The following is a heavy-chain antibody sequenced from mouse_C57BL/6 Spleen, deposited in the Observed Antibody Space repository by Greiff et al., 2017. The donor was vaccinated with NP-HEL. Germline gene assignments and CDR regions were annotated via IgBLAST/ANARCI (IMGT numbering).Heavy chain of an antibody. Sequence: QVQLQQPGAELVKPGASVKLSCKASGYTFTSYWMHWVKQRPGQGLEWIGMIHPNSGSTNYNEKFKSKATLTVDKSSSTAYMQLSSLTSEDSAVYYCARLGTTVVATLYYAMDYWGQGTSVTVSS. V-gene: IGHV1-64*01. D-gene: IGHD1-1*01. CDR3: ARLGTTVVATLYYAMDY. CDR1: GYTFTSYW. CDR2: IHPNSGST. J-gene: IGHJ4*01.